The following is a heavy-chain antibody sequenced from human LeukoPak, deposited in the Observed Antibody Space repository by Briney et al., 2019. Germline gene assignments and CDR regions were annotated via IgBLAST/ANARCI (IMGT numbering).Heavy chain of an antibody. V-gene: IGHV3-53*01. D-gene: IGHD6-13*01. J-gene: IGHJ4*02. CDR3: ARESSSTWYGSLDY. CDR1: GFTVSSNY. Sequence: GGSLRLSCAASGFTVSSNYMSWVRQAPGKGLEWVSVIYSGGSTYYADSVKGRFTISRDNSKNTLYLQMNSLRAEDTAVYYCARESSSTWYGSLDYWGQGTLVTVSS. CDR2: IYSGGST.